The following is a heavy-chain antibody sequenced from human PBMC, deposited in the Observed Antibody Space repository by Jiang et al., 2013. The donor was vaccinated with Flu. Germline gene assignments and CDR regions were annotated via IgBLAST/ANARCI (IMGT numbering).Heavy chain of an antibody. D-gene: IGHD5-24*01. CDR2: IYYSGST. Sequence: GPGLVKPSETLSLTCTVSGGSISSYYWSWIRQPPGKGLEWIGYIYYSGSTNYNPSLKSRVTISVDTSKNQFSLKLSSVTAADTAVYYCARGDGYTQPLLLDYWGQGTLVTVSS. CDR1: GGSISSYY. V-gene: IGHV4-59*08. J-gene: IGHJ4*02. CDR3: ARGDGYTQPLLLDY.